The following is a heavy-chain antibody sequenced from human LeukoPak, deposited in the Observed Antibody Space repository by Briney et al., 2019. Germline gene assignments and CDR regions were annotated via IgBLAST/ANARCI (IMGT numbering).Heavy chain of an antibody. CDR2: ISGSGGST. J-gene: IGHJ4*02. CDR1: GFTFSRNG. V-gene: IGHV3-23*01. Sequence: PGGSLRLSCAASGFTFSRNGMTWVRQAPGKGLEWVSAISGSGGSTYYADSVKGRFTISRDNSKNTLYLQMNSLRAEDTAVYYCAKDRRAGSYDYWGQGTLVTVSP. D-gene: IGHD3-10*01. CDR3: AKDRRAGSYDY.